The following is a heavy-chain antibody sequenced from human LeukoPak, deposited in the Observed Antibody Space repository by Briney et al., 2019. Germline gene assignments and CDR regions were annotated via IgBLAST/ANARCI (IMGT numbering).Heavy chain of an antibody. CDR2: ISSSSSYT. J-gene: IGHJ4*02. CDR3: ARDVYYGSGSYFFDY. V-gene: IGHV3-11*05. D-gene: IGHD3-10*01. CDR1: GFTVSSNY. Sequence: PGGSLRLSCAASGFTVSSNYINWVRQAPGKGLEWVSYISSSSSYTNYADSVKGRFTISRDNAENPLYLQMNSLRAEDTAVYYCARDVYYGSGSYFFDYWGQGTLVTVSS.